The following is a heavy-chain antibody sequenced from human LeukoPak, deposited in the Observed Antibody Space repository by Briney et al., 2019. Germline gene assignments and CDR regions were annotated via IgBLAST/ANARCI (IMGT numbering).Heavy chain of an antibody. CDR1: RGSISSGNYY. CDR3: ARSVEGYCSGGSCYSYYYYMDV. CDR2: IYYSGST. Sequence: PSETLSLTCTVSRGSISSGNYYWSWIRQPAGKGLEWIGYIYYSGSTNYNPSLKSRVTISVDTSKNQFSLKLSSVTAADTAVYYCARSVEGYCSGGSCYSYYYYMDVWGKGTTVTVSS. J-gene: IGHJ6*03. D-gene: IGHD2-15*01. V-gene: IGHV4-61*10.